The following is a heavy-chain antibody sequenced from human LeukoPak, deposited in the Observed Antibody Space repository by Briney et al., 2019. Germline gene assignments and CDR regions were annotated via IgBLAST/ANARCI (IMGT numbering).Heavy chain of an antibody. D-gene: IGHD2-2*01. V-gene: IGHV3-7*01. CDR2: IKQDGSEK. J-gene: IGHJ5*02. CDR3: ARDGPVVPAPSFDP. Sequence: PGGSLRLSCAASGFTFSSYWMSWVRQAPGKGLEWVANIKQDGSEKYYVDSVKGRFTIFRDNAKNSLYLQMNSLRAEDTAVYYCARDGPVVPAPSFDPWGQGTLVTVPS. CDR1: GFTFSSYW.